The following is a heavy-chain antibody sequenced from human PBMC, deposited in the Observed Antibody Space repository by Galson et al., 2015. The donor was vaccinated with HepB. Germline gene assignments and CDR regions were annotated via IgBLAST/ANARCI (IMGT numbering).Heavy chain of an antibody. Sequence: SVKVSCKASGYTFTSYAMNWVRQAPGQGLEWMGWINTNTGNPTYAQGFTGRFVFSLDTSVSTAYLQISSLKAEDTAVYYCAREVPAAGNYYFDYWGQGTLVTVSS. CDR2: INTNTGNP. CDR1: GYTFTSYA. J-gene: IGHJ4*02. D-gene: IGHD6-13*01. V-gene: IGHV7-4-1*02. CDR3: AREVPAAGNYYFDY.